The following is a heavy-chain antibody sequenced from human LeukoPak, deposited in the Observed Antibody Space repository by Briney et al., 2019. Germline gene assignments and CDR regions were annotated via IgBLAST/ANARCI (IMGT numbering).Heavy chain of an antibody. V-gene: IGHV1-2*02. CDR3: ARGDGTSWHGY. CDR1: GYTFTGYY. Sequence: ASVKVSCKASGYTFTGYYMHWVRQAPGQGLEWMGWINPNSGATSNAQSFQGRVTMTRDTSISTAYMELGRLRLDDTAVYYCARGDGTSWHGYWGQGTLVIVSS. J-gene: IGHJ4*02. CDR2: INPNSGAT. D-gene: IGHD6-13*01.